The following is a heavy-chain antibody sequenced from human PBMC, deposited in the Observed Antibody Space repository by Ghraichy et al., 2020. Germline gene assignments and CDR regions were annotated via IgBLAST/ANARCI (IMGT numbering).Heavy chain of an antibody. CDR2: INHSGST. V-gene: IGHV4-34*01. CDR3: ARLVPAAID. J-gene: IGHJ4*02. D-gene: IGHD2-2*02. CDR1: GGSFSGYY. Sequence: GSLRLSCAVYGGSFSGYYWSWIRQPPGKGLEWIGEINHSGSTNYNRSLKSRVTISVDTSKNQFSLKLSSVTAADTAVYYCARLVPAAIDWGQGTLVTVSS.